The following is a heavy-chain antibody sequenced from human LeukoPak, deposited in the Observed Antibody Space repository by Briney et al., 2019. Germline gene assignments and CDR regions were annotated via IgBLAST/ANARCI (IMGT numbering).Heavy chain of an antibody. V-gene: IGHV3-23*01. Sequence: GGSLRLSCAASGSTFNRHAISWVRQAPGKGLEWVSAISDSTYYADSVKGRFTISRDTSRNTVYLQMNSLRAEDTAVYYCATESTDGVTIFCDDWGQGTLVTVSS. D-gene: IGHD3-9*01. CDR2: ISDST. CDR3: ATESTDGVTIFCDD. J-gene: IGHJ4*02. CDR1: GSTFNRHA.